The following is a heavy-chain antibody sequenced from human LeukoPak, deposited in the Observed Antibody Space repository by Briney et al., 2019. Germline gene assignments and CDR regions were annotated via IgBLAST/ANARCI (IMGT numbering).Heavy chain of an antibody. Sequence: PSETLSLTCTVSGGSISSYYWSWIRQPPGKGLEWIGYIYYSGSTNYNPSLKSRVTISVDTSKNQFSLKLSSVTAADTAVYYCAVQSLAESGSYFYFDYWGQGTLVTVSS. D-gene: IGHD1-26*01. V-gene: IGHV4-59*12. CDR3: AVQSLAESGSYFYFDY. J-gene: IGHJ4*02. CDR1: GGSISSYY. CDR2: IYYSGST.